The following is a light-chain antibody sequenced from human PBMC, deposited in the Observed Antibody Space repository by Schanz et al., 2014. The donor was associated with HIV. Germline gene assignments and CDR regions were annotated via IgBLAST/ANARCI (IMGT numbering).Light chain of an antibody. CDR1: QSVTGDS. V-gene: IGKV3-20*01. CDR2: DAS. CDR3: QRSDT. J-gene: IGKJ3*01. Sequence: VVLTQSPDTLSLSPGERVTLSCRASQSVTGDSLAWYQQKPGQAPRLLIYDASSRATGIPDRFSGSGSGTDFTLTISRLEPEDSAVYFCQRSDTFGPGTKVEVK.